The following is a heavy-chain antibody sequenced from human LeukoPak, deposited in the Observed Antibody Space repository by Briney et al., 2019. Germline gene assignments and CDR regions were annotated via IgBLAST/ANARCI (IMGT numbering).Heavy chain of an antibody. CDR2: IYYSGST. CDR1: GGSMSSYY. J-gene: IGHJ5*02. Sequence: SETLSLTCTVSGGSMSSYYWSWIRQPPGKGLEWIGYIYYSGSTNYNPSLKSRLTISVDTSKNQFSLKLSSVTAADTAVYYCARERYCSRTTCYDSTKWFDPWGQGTLVTVSS. CDR3: ARERYCSRTTCYDSTKWFDP. D-gene: IGHD2-2*01. V-gene: IGHV4-59*12.